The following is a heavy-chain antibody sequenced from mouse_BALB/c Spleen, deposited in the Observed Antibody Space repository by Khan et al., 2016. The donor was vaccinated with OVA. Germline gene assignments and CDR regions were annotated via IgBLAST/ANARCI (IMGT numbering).Heavy chain of an antibody. CDR3: ARDGSRYNYAMDY. D-gene: IGHD2-3*01. Sequence: EVQLQESGPGLVKPSQSLSLTCTVTGFSITSDYAWNWIRQFPGNKLEWMGYISSSGSTNYNPALKSRISTTRHTSKNQFLLLLNSVTTEDTATYYCARDGSRYNYAMDYWGQGTSVTVSS. V-gene: IGHV3-2*02. CDR1: GFSITSDYA. CDR2: ISSSGST. J-gene: IGHJ4*01.